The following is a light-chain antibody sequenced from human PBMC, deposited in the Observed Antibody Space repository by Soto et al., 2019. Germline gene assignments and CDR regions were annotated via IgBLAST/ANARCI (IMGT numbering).Light chain of an antibody. V-gene: IGKV3-15*01. CDR1: KSVSSN. J-gene: IGKJ5*01. Sequence: EIVMTQSPATLSVSPGERTTLSCRTSKSVSSNLAWYQQKPGQAPRLLIYGASTRATGIPARFSGSRSGTEFTLTISSLQSEDFAVYYCQQYNNWPPITFGQGTRLEIK. CDR2: GAS. CDR3: QQYNNWPPIT.